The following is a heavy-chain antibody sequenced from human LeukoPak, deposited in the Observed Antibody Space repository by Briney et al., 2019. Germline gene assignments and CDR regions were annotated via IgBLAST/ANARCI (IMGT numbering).Heavy chain of an antibody. J-gene: IGHJ4*02. CDR3: ASFVAAAPRYYFDY. CDR1: GGSISSYY. V-gene: IGHV4-59*01. D-gene: IGHD2-15*01. CDR2: IYYSGST. Sequence: KSSETLSLTCTVSGGSISSYYWSWIRQPPGKGLEWIGYIYYSGSTNYNPSLKSRVTISVDTSKNQFSLKLSSVTAADTAVYYCASFVAAAPRYYFDYWGQGTLVTVSS.